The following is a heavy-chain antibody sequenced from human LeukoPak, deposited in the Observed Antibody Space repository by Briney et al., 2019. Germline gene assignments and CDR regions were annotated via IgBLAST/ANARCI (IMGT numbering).Heavy chain of an antibody. Sequence: GGSLRLSCAASGFTFSSYAMSWVRQAPGKGLEWVSSISSSSSYIYYADSVKGRFTISRDNAKNSLYLQMNSLRAEDTAVYYCASNMVRGVSESAWGQGTLVTVSS. D-gene: IGHD3-10*01. V-gene: IGHV3-21*01. CDR1: GFTFSSYA. CDR3: ASNMVRGVSESA. J-gene: IGHJ5*02. CDR2: ISSSSSYI.